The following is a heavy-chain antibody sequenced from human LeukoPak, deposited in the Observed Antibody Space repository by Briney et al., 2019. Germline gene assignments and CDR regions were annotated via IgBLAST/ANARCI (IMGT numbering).Heavy chain of an antibody. CDR3: ARGHYYYYGMDV. J-gene: IGHJ6*02. Sequence: ASVNVSCRASGYTFTGYYMHWVRQAPGQGLEWMGWINPNSGGTNYARKFQGRVTMTRDTSISTAYMELSRLRSDDTAVYYCARGHYYYYGMDVWGQGTTVTVSS. CDR2: INPNSGGT. V-gene: IGHV1-2*02. CDR1: GYTFTGYY.